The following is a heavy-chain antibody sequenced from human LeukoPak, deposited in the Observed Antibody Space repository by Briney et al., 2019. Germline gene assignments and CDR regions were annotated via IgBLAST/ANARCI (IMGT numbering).Heavy chain of an antibody. V-gene: IGHV3-48*01. CDR1: GFTFSSYW. Sequence: GGSLRLSCAASGFTFSSYWMHWVRQAPGKGLVWVSYSSSSGGTIYYADSVKGRFTISRDNAKNSLYLQMNSLRVEDTAVYYCARQEPSGWYCSSTSCYTLGWFDPWGQGTLVTVSS. CDR2: SSSSGGTI. D-gene: IGHD2-2*02. J-gene: IGHJ5*02. CDR3: ARQEPSGWYCSSTSCYTLGWFDP.